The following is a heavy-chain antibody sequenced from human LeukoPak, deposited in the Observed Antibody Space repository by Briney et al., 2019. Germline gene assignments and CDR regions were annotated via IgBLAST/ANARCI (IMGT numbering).Heavy chain of an antibody. V-gene: IGHV4-59*01. CDR3: ARGGITWDYYGSGSYYFDY. CDR2: IYYRRST. D-gene: IGHD3-10*01. Sequence: SETLSLTCAVSGGPLTSYYWSWIRQPPGKGLEWIGFIYYRRSTNYNPSLESRVTISVDTSKNRFSLKLSSVTAADTAVYYCARGGITWDYYGSGSYYFDYWGQGTLVTVSS. CDR1: GGPLTSYY. J-gene: IGHJ4*02.